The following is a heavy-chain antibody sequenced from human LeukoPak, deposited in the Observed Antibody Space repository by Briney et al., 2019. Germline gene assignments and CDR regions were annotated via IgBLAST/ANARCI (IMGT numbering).Heavy chain of an antibody. J-gene: IGHJ3*02. CDR1: GFTFSSYA. V-gene: IGHV3-23*01. Sequence: GGSLRLSCTASGFTFSSYAMSWVRQGPGKGMEWVSAISGSGGSTYYADSVKGRFTISRDNSKDTLYLQINSLRADDTAVYYCAKESPIDPNAFDIWGQGTMVTVPS. CDR3: AKESPIDPNAFDI. CDR2: ISGSGGST.